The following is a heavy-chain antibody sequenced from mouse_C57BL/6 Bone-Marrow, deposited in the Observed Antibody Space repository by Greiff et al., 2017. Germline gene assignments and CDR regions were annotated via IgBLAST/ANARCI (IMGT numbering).Heavy chain of an antibody. CDR2: IRLKSDNYAT. V-gene: IGHV6-3*01. Sequence: EVKLMESGGGLVQPGGSMKLSCVASGFTFSNYWMNWVRQSPEKGLEWVAQIRLKSDNYATHYAESVKGRFTISRDDSKSSVYLQMNNLRAEDTGIYYCTVHWYFDVWGTGTTVTVSS. CDR1: GFTFSNYW. J-gene: IGHJ1*03. CDR3: TVHWYFDV.